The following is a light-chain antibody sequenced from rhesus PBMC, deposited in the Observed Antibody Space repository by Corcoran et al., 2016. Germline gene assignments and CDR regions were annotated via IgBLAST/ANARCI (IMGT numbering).Light chain of an antibody. CDR1: QSVSSY. V-gene: IGKV3S9*01. Sequence: EIVMTQSPATLSLSPGERATLSCRASQSVSSYVAWYQQKPEQAPRLLIYGASSRATGIPDRFSGSGSGTDFTLIISSLEPEDVGVYYCQQYNNWNSFGQGTKVEIK. CDR2: GAS. J-gene: IGKJ2*01. CDR3: QQYNNWNS.